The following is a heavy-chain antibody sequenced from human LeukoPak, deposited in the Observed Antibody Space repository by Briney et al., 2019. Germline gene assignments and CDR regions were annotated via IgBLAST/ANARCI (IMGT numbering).Heavy chain of an antibody. CDR3: AREPYVITVTTPVDQGLSGMDV. D-gene: IGHD4-17*01. J-gene: IGHJ6*02. CDR2: TYYRSKWYN. CDR1: GDSVSSNSAA. V-gene: IGHV6-1*01. Sequence: SQTLSLTCAISGDSVSSNSAAWNWIRQSPSRGLEWLGRTYYRSKWYNDYAVSVKSRITINPDTSKNQFSLQLNSVTPEDTAVYYCAREPYVITVTTPVDQGLSGMDVWGQGTTVTVSS.